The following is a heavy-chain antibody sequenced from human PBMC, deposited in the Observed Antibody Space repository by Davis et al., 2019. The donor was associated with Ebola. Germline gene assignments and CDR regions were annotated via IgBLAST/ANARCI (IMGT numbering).Heavy chain of an antibody. CDR2: IYYSGIT. CDR1: GGSISSYY. J-gene: IGHJ6*02. V-gene: IGHV4-59*01. CDR3: ASSGISHFFYYGLDV. Sequence: SETLSLTCTVSGGSISSYYWSWIRQPPGKGLEWIGYIYYSGITHYNPSLKSRVTISVDTSKNQFSLKLRSVTAADTAVYFCASSGISHFFYYGLDVWGQGTTVTVSS. D-gene: IGHD3-3*02.